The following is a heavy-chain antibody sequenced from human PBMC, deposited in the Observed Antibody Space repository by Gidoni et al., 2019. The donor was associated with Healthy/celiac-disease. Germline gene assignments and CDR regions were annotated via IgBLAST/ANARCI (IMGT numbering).Heavy chain of an antibody. J-gene: IGHJ5*02. V-gene: IGHV3-74*01. D-gene: IGHD2-8*01. CDR2: INSDGSST. CDR3: ARDRDIVLMVYAGGNWFDH. CDR1: GFPFSSYW. Sequence: EVQLVESGGGSVQLGGSLSISCAASGFPFSSYWMHWVRQATGNGLVWFSRINSDGSSTSYADSVKGRFTISRDNAKNTLYLQMNSLRAEDTAVYYCARDRDIVLMVYAGGNWFDHWGQGTLVTVSS.